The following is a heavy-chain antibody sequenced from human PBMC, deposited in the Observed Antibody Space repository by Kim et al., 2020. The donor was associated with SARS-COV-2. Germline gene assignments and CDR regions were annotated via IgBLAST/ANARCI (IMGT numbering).Heavy chain of an antibody. J-gene: IGHJ6*02. Sequence: GGSLRLSCAASGFTFSNAWMSWVRQAPGKGLEWVGRIKSKTDGGTTDYAAPVKGRFTISRDDSKNTLYLQMNSLKTEDTAVYYCTTPPPAPRYGSGKGYYYYYGMDVWGQGTTVTVSS. CDR3: TTPPPAPRYGSGKGYYYYYGMDV. CDR2: IKSKTDGGTT. V-gene: IGHV3-15*01. D-gene: IGHD3-10*01. CDR1: GFTFSNAW.